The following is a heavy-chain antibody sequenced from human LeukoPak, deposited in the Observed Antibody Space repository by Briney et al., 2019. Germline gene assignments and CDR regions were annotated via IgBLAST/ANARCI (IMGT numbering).Heavy chain of an antibody. D-gene: IGHD2-2*02. CDR2: IYHSGST. Sequence: PSETLSLTCTVSGYSISSGYYWGWIRQPPGKGLEWIGSIYHSGSTYYNPSLKSRVTISVDTSKNQFSLKLSSVTAADTAVYYCASQTLYDTLSGFDPWGQGTLVTVSS. J-gene: IGHJ5*02. V-gene: IGHV4-38-2*02. CDR1: GYSISSGYY. CDR3: ASQTLYDTLSGFDP.